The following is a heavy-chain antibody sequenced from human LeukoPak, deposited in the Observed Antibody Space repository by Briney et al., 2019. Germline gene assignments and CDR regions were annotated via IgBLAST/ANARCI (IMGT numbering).Heavy chain of an antibody. Sequence: ASVKVSCKVSGYTLTELSMHWVRQAPGKGLEWMGGFDPEDGETIYAQKFQGRVTITADKSTSTAYMELSSLRSEDTAVYYCARENSGYYPSNWFDPWGQGTLVTVSS. V-gene: IGHV1-24*01. CDR1: GYTLTELS. D-gene: IGHD3-22*01. J-gene: IGHJ5*02. CDR3: ARENSGYYPSNWFDP. CDR2: FDPEDGET.